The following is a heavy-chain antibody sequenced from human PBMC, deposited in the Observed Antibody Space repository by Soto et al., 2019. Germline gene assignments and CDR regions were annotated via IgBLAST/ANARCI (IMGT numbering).Heavy chain of an antibody. V-gene: IGHV3-48*04. Sequence: EVHLVESGGDLVQPGGSLRLSCAASGFSFSSFSMNWVRQAPGKGLEWVSYISGSGTTTYYADSVKGRFTISRDNAKNSLYLQMNSLQAADTAVYYCARLGDYGSGSYWGQGTLVTVSS. CDR2: ISGSGTTT. CDR1: GFSFSSFS. CDR3: ARLGDYGSGSY. D-gene: IGHD3-10*01. J-gene: IGHJ4*02.